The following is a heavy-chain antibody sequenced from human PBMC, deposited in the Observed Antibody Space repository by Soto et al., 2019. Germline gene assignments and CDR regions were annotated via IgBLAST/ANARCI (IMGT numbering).Heavy chain of an antibody. V-gene: IGHV4-30-4*08. CDR1: SGSISSGDYY. CDR3: ARNLAYYYDSSGYYPSGYFDS. CDR2: IYYSGST. Sequence: ASETLSLTCTVSSGSISSGDYYWSWIRQPPGKGLEWIGYIYYSGSTFYNPSLKSRPIISLHMSKNQFSLKLSSVTAADTAMYFCARNLAYYYDSSGYYPSGYFDSWGQGTLVTVSS. D-gene: IGHD3-22*01. J-gene: IGHJ4*02.